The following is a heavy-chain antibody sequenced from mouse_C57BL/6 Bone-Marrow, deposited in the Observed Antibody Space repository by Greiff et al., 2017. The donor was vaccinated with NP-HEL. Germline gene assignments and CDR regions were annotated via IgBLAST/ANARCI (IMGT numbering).Heavy chain of an antibody. Sequence: EVKLVESGGGLVQPGGSLKLSCAASGFTFSDYYMYWVRQTPEKRLEWVAYISNGGGSTYYPDTVKGRFTISRDNTKNTLYLQMSRLKSEDTAMYYCARQYSYDVWYFDVWGTGTTVTVSS. CDR3: ARQYSYDVWYFDV. D-gene: IGHD2-12*01. V-gene: IGHV5-12*01. CDR2: ISNGGGST. CDR1: GFTFSDYY. J-gene: IGHJ1*03.